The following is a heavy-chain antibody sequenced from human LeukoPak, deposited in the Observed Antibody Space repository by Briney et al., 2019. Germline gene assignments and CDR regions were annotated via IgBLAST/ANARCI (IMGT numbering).Heavy chain of an antibody. Sequence: PSETLSLTCTVSGGSISSYYWSWIRQPPGKGLEWIGEINHSGSTNYNPSLKSRVTISVDTSKNQFSLKLSSVTAADTAVYYCARSYDYVWGSYRYTGSPAHFDYWGQGTLVTVSS. J-gene: IGHJ4*02. CDR1: GGSISSYY. CDR3: ARSYDYVWGSYRYTGSPAHFDY. D-gene: IGHD3-16*02. V-gene: IGHV4-34*01. CDR2: INHSGST.